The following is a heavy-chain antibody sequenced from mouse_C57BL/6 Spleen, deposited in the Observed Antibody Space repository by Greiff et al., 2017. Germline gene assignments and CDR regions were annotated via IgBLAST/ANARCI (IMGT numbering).Heavy chain of an antibody. J-gene: IGHJ2*01. CDR3: TRSYGSRYYFDY. Sequence: VQLQQSGAELVRPGASVTLSCKASGYTFTDYEMHWVKPTPVHGLEWIGAIDPETGGTAYNQKFKGKAILTADKSSSTAYMELRSLTSEDSAVYYCTRSYGSRYYFDYWGQGTTLTVSS. D-gene: IGHD1-1*01. CDR2: IDPETGGT. V-gene: IGHV1-15*01. CDR1: GYTFTDYE.